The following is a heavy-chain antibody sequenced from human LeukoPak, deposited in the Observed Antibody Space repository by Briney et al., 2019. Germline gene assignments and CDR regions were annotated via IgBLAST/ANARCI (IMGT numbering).Heavy chain of an antibody. J-gene: IGHJ5*02. D-gene: IGHD2-2*01. CDR2: ISAYKCNT. CDR3: ARDLSANRVVPAAIGNWFDP. CDR1: GYTFTSYG. V-gene: IGHV1-18*01. Sequence: SEKVSCKASGYTFTSYGIRWVRQPRGQGLEWMGWISAYKCNTNYAQKLQGRVTMTTDTSTSTAYMELRSLRSDDTAVYYCARDLSANRVVPAAIGNWFDPWGQGTLVTVSS.